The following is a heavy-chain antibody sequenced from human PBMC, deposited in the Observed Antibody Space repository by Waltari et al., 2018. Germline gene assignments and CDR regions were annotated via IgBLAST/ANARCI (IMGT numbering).Heavy chain of an antibody. CDR2: SYYGGST. J-gene: IGHJ4*02. CDR3: ARNVGYDGSGYYVGWYFDY. D-gene: IGHD3-22*01. CDR1: GCSITNRY. V-gene: IGHV4-59*11. Sequence: QVQLQESGPGPVKPSETLSLTCRVSGCSITNRYWSWIRQPPGKGLEWIGNSYYGGSTNYNPSLQSRVIISLDTSKNQLSLRLSYVTAADTAVYYCARNVGYDGSGYYVGWYFDYWGQGILVTVSS.